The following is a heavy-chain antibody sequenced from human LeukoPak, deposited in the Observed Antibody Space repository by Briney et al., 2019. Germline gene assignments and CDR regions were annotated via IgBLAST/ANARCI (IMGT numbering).Heavy chain of an antibody. V-gene: IGHV3-21*01. D-gene: IGHD4-23*01. J-gene: IGHJ4*02. Sequence: GGSLRLSCAASGFTFSSYSMTWVRQAPGKGLEWVSSISSSSSYIYYADSVKGRFTISRDNAKNSLYLQMNSLRAEDTAVYYCARGWTTVVTPPPYWGQGTLVTVSS. CDR1: GFTFSSYS. CDR2: ISSSSSYI. CDR3: ARGWTTVVTPPPY.